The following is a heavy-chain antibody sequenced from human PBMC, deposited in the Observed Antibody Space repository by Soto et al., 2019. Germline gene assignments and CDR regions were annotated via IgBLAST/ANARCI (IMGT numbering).Heavy chain of an antibody. D-gene: IGHD2-8*01. CDR1: GGSISSSSYY. V-gene: IGHV4-39*01. Sequence: SETLSLTCTVSGGSISSSSYYWGWIRQPPGKGLEWIGSIYYSGSTYYNPSLKSRVTISVDTSKNQFSLKLSSVTAADTAVYYCARQSRPLLMVYAAYFDYWGQGTLVTVSS. CDR3: ARQSRPLLMVYAAYFDY. CDR2: IYYSGST. J-gene: IGHJ4*02.